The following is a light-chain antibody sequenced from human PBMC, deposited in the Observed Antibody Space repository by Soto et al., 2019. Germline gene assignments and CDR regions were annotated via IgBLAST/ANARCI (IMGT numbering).Light chain of an antibody. CDR3: QQYGSSPLT. V-gene: IGKV3-20*01. CDR2: GAS. Sequence: EIVLTQSPGTLSLSPGERATLSCRASQSVSSSYLAWYQQKPGQAPRLLSYGASSKATGIPDRLSGSGSGTDFTLTISRLEPEEFAVYYCQQYGSSPLTFGGGTKVEI. CDR1: QSVSSSY. J-gene: IGKJ4*01.